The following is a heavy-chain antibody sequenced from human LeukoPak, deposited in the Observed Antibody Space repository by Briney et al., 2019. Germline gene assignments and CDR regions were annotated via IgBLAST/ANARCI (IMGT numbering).Heavy chain of an antibody. V-gene: IGHV3-30*18. J-gene: IGHJ4*02. CDR2: ISYDGSNK. CDR1: GFTFSNHD. CDR3: AKRSTCTTSWFLFEY. D-gene: IGHD2-2*01. Sequence: GRSLRLSCAASGFTFSNHDMHWVRQAPGKGLEWVALISYDGSNKYYVDSVKGRFTSSRDNSKNTLYLQMSSLRAEDTAVYYCAKRSTCTTSWFLFEYWGRGTLVTVSS.